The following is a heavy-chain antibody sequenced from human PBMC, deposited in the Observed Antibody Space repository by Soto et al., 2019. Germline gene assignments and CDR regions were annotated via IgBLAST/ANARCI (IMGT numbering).Heavy chain of an antibody. D-gene: IGHD3-3*01. CDR2: INSNGDST. Sequence: PGGSLRLSCVASGFTFSRYVMSWVRQAPGKGLEWVSTINSNGDSTYYADSVKGRFTISRDNARNSLYLEVNSLRDEDTAVYYCASHHDMWSGYLSPLDYWGQGTLVTVSS. V-gene: IGHV3-23*01. J-gene: IGHJ4*02. CDR3: ASHHDMWSGYLSPLDY. CDR1: GFTFSRYV.